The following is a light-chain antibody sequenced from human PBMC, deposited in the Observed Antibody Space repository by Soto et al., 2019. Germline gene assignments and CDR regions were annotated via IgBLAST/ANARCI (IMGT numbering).Light chain of an antibody. V-gene: IGKV3-15*01. J-gene: IGKJ1*01. CDR3: QQYNNWPLWT. CDR2: GAS. Sequence: EIVMTQSPATLSVSPGERATLSCRASQSLSSNLAWYQQKPGQAPRLLIYGASTRATGIPARFSGSGSGTDFTLTISSLEPEDFAVYYCQQYNNWPLWTFGQGTKVDIK. CDR1: QSLSSN.